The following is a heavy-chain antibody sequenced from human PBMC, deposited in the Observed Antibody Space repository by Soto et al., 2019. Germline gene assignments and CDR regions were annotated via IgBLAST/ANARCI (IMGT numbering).Heavy chain of an antibody. CDR3: ARGRGTTNY. CDR2: INHSGST. D-gene: IGHD4-17*01. CDR1: GGSFSGYY. Sequence: PSETLSLTCADYGGSFSGYYWSWIRQPPGKGLEWIGEINHSGSTNYNPSLKSRVTISVDTSKNQFSLKLSSVTAADTAVYYCARGRGTTNYWGQGTLVTVSS. J-gene: IGHJ4*02. V-gene: IGHV4-34*01.